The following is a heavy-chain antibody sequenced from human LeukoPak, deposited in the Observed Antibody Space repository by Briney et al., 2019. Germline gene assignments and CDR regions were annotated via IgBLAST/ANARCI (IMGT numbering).Heavy chain of an antibody. CDR2: TYQRSKWYN. CDR3: ARSPSPYSSGWYFDY. CDR1: GDSVSINSAA. Sequence: SSQTLSLTCAISGDSVSINSAAWNWIRQSPSRGLEWLGRTYQRSKWYNDYAVSVKSRITINPDISKNQFSLQLNSVTPEDTAVYYRARSPSPYSSGWYFDYWGQGTLVTVSS. V-gene: IGHV6-1*01. J-gene: IGHJ4*02. D-gene: IGHD6-19*01.